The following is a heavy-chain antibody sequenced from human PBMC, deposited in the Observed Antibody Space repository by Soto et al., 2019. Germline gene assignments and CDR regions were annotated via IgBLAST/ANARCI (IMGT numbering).Heavy chain of an antibody. Sequence: QVQLVQSGAEVKKPGASVKVSCKASGYTFTSYGISWVRQAPGQGLEGMGWISAYNGNTNYAQKLQGRVTMTTDTSTSTAYMELRSLRSDDTAVYYCARRYDFWSGYPPPPHYYYYMDVWGKGTTVTVSS. J-gene: IGHJ6*03. D-gene: IGHD3-3*01. CDR2: ISAYNGNT. CDR1: GYTFTSYG. V-gene: IGHV1-18*01. CDR3: ARRYDFWSGYPPPPHYYYYMDV.